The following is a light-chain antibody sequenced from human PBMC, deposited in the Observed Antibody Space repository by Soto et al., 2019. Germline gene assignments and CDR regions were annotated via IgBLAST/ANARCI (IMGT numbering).Light chain of an antibody. CDR3: QQYNSYSRT. V-gene: IGKV1-5*01. CDR1: QTISTW. Sequence: DIQVTQSPSTLSASVGDRVTITCRASQTISTWMAWYQQKPGKAPKLLIYDASTLESGVPSRFSGSGSGTEFTLIISGLQPDDYATYYCQQYNSYSRTFGQGTKVDI. J-gene: IGKJ1*01. CDR2: DAS.